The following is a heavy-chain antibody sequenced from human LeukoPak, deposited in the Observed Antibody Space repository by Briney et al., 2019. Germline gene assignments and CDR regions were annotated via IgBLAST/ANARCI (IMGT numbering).Heavy chain of an antibody. J-gene: IGHJ5*02. Sequence: PSETLSLTCAVYGVSFSGYYWSWIRQPPGKGLEWIGEINHSGSTNYNPSLKSRVTISVDTSKNQFSLKLSSVTAADTAVYYCARGIAAAGTVDWFDPWGQGTLVTVSS. CDR2: INHSGST. CDR1: GVSFSGYY. V-gene: IGHV4-34*01. D-gene: IGHD6-13*01. CDR3: ARGIAAAGTVDWFDP.